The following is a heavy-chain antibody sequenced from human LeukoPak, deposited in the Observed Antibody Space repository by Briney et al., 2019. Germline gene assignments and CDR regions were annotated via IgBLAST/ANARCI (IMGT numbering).Heavy chain of an antibody. J-gene: IGHJ3*02. CDR3: ARSYYYGSGTQENTFDI. CDR2: IYPGDSDT. D-gene: IGHD3-10*01. V-gene: IGHV5-51*01. CDR1: GYSFTNFW. Sequence: GESLKISCKGPGYSFTNFWIGWVRQMPGKGLEWMGIIYPGDSDTRYSPSFQGQVTISADKSISTAYVQWSSLKASVTATYYCARSYYYGSGTQENTFDIWGQGTMVTVSS.